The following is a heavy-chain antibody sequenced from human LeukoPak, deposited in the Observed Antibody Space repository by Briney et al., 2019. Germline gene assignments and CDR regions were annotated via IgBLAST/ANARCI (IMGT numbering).Heavy chain of an antibody. CDR2: INWNGGST. J-gene: IGHJ4*02. Sequence: GGSLRLSCAASGFTFDAYGMSWVRQAPGKGLEWVSGINWNGGSTGYADSVKGRFTISRDNAKNSLYLQMNSLRAEDTALYYCATSSWSDKNFDYWGQGTLVTVSS. V-gene: IGHV3-20*04. D-gene: IGHD6-13*01. CDR3: ATSSWSDKNFDY. CDR1: GFTFDAYG.